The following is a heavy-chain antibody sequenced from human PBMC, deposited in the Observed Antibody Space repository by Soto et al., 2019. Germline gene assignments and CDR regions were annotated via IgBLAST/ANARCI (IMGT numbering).Heavy chain of an antibody. J-gene: IGHJ4*02. Sequence: GGSLILSCAASGFSVSTKYMSWVRQAPGKGLEWVSVIYSGDSTYYADSVKGRFTISRDNSENTLSPQMSSLRVDDTAVYYCARDLIWNQADYWGQGALVTVSS. D-gene: IGHD1-1*01. V-gene: IGHV3-66*01. CDR2: IYSGDST. CDR3: ARDLIWNQADY. CDR1: GFSVSTKY.